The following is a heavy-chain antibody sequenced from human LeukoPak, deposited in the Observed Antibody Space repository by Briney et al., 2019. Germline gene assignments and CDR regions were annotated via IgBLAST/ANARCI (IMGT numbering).Heavy chain of an antibody. J-gene: IGHJ6*02. D-gene: IGHD1-1*01. CDR1: GFTFSSFA. V-gene: IGHV3-64*02. CDR3: ARGQKTGIGDHNYYYGMDV. CDR2: INSNGGST. Sequence: GGSLRLSCVVSGFTFSSFAMHWVRQASGKGLEYISAINSNGGSTYYADSVKGRFTISRDNSKNTLYLQMGSLRDEDMAVYYCARGQKTGIGDHNYYYGMDVWGQGTTVTVSS.